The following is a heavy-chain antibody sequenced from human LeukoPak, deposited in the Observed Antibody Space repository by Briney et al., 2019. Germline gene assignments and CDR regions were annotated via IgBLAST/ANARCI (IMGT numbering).Heavy chain of an antibody. V-gene: IGHV3-13*01. CDR1: GFTFSGYD. CDR2: IGTAGDT. J-gene: IGHJ6*02. Sequence: GGSLRLSCAASGFTFSGYDMHWVRQATGKGLEWVSAIGTAGDTYYPGSVKGRFTISRENAKNSLYLQMNSLRAGDTAVYYCARGIAVDYYYGMDVWGQGTTVTVSS. CDR3: ARGIAVDYYYGMDV. D-gene: IGHD6-19*01.